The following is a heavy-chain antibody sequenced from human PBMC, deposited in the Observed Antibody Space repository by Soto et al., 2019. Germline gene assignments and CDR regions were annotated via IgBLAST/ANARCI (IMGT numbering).Heavy chain of an antibody. D-gene: IGHD3-10*01. CDR3: ARVLYYGSGSYSPYGMDV. J-gene: IGHJ6*04. Sequence: QVQLVQSGAEVKKPGSSVKVSCKTSGVSFNNNGIGWVRQAPGHGLEWMGGVSPPFRTSNYARKFQGRISIAADASTGIVNMELSSLTSEDTAQYYCARVLYYGSGSYSPYGMDVWGKGTTVTVSS. V-gene: IGHV1-69*01. CDR1: GVSFNNNG. CDR2: VSPPFRTS.